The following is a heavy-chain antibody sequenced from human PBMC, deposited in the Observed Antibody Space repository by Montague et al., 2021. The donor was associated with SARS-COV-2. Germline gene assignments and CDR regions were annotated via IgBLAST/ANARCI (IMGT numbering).Heavy chain of an antibody. V-gene: IGHV3-13*04. J-gene: IGHJ4*02. CDR3: ARGDSSGYYYLFDY. D-gene: IGHD3-22*01. CDR1: GFTLSSYD. Sequence: SLRLSFSASGFTLSSYDMHWVRQATGKGLEWVSAIGTAGDTYYPVSVKGRFTISRENAKNSLYLQMNSLRAGDTAVYYCARGDSSGYYYLFDYWGQGTLVTVSS. CDR2: IGTAGDT.